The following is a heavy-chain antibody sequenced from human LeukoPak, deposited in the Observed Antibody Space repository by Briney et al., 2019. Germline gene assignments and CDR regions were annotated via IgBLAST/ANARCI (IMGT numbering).Heavy chain of an antibody. CDR3: ATTIGGYCSSTSCRRNWFDP. CDR1: GFTFSIYA. D-gene: IGHD2-2*01. CDR2: ISGSGGST. Sequence: GGSLRLSCAASGFTFSIYAMSWVRQAPGKGLEWVSAISGSGGSTYYADSVKGRFTISRDNSKNTLYLQMNSLRAEDTAVYYCATTIGGYCSSTSCRRNWFDPWGQGTLVTVSS. J-gene: IGHJ5*02. V-gene: IGHV3-23*01.